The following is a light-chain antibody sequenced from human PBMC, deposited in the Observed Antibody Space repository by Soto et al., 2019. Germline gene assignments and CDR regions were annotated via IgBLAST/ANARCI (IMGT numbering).Light chain of an antibody. CDR2: DVS. CDR3: SSYTSSSVS. J-gene: IGLJ2*01. Sequence: QSALTQPASVSGSPGQSITISCTGTSSNYVSWYQQNPGKAPKLIIYDVSNRPSEISNRFSGSKSGNTASLTSSGLQAEDEADYYCSSYTSSSVSFGGGTKLTVL. CDR1: SSNY. V-gene: IGLV2-14*01.